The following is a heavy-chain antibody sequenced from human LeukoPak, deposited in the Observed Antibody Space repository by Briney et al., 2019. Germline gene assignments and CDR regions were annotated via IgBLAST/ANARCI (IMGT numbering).Heavy chain of an antibody. D-gene: IGHD4-17*01. Sequence: GGSLRLSCAASGFTFSSYSMNWVRQAPGKGLEWVSYISSSSSAIYYADSVKGRFTISRGNAKNSLYLQMNSLRDDDTAFYYCARGLTTVTRSPFDYWGQGTLVTVSS. CDR1: GFTFSSYS. CDR3: ARGLTTVTRSPFDY. J-gene: IGHJ4*02. CDR2: ISSSSSAI. V-gene: IGHV3-48*02.